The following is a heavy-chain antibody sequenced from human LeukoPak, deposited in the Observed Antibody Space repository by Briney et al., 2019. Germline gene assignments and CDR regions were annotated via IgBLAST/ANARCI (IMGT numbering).Heavy chain of an antibody. Sequence: GGSLRLSCAASGFTFSSYSMNWVRQAPGKGLEWVSYISSSSSTIYYADSVKGRFTISRDNAKNSLYLQMNSLRAEDTAVYYCARDSTPLGYHYMDVWGKGTTVTVSS. CDR3: ARDSTPLGYHYMDV. CDR2: ISSSSSTI. V-gene: IGHV3-48*01. CDR1: GFTFSSYS. D-gene: IGHD3-16*01. J-gene: IGHJ6*03.